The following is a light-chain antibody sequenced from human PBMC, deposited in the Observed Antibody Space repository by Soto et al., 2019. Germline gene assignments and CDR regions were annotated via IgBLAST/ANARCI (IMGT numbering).Light chain of an antibody. CDR2: DVS. V-gene: IGLV2-14*03. J-gene: IGLJ2*01. CDR1: SSDVGGYIC. Sequence: QSALTQPASVSGSPGQSITISCTGTSSDVGGYICVSWYQQYPGKAPKLMIYDVSNRPSGVSDRFSGSKSGNTASLTISGLQAEDEAEYYCTSCTTTSTDVVFGGGTKLTVL. CDR3: TSCTTTSTDVV.